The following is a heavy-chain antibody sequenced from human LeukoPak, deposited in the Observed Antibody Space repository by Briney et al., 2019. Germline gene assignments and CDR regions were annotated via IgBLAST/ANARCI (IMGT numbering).Heavy chain of an antibody. CDR3: ARGDYIVVLTANLPYDSFDP. Sequence: GASVKVSCKASGYTFTGYYMHWVRQAPGQRLEWMGRINPNSGGTNYAQKFQGRVTMTRDTSISTAYMELSRLRSDDTAVYYCARGDYIVVLTANLPYDSFDPWGQGTLVTVSS. J-gene: IGHJ5*02. CDR1: GYTFTGYY. D-gene: IGHD2-21*02. V-gene: IGHV1-2*06. CDR2: INPNSGGT.